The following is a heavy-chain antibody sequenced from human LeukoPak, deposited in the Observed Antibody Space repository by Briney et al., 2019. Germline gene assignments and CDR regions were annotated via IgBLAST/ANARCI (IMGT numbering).Heavy chain of an antibody. D-gene: IGHD3-10*01. CDR3: ARQRHYGSGSYPDY. Sequence: QLQLQESGPGLVKPSETLSLTCTVSGGSISSSSYYWGGIRQPPGKGLEWIGSIYYSGSTYYNPSLKSRVTISVDTSKNQFSLKLSSVTAADTAVYYCARQRHYGSGSYPDYWGQGTLVTVSS. V-gene: IGHV4-39*01. J-gene: IGHJ4*02. CDR1: GGSISSSSYY. CDR2: IYYSGST.